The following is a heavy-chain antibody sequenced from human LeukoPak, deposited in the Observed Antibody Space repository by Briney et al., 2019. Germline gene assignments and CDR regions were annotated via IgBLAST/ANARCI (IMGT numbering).Heavy chain of an antibody. CDR2: IRYDGGNK. D-gene: IGHD2-21*01. V-gene: IGHV3-30*02. CDR1: GFTFSSYG. J-gene: IGHJ4*02. CDR3: ANYCGGDCYHDY. Sequence: PGGSLRLSXAASGFTFSSYGMHWVRQAPGKGLEWVAFIRYDGGNKYYADSVKGRFTISRDNSKNTLYLQMNSLRAEDTAVYYCANYCGGDCYHDYWGQGTLVTVSS.